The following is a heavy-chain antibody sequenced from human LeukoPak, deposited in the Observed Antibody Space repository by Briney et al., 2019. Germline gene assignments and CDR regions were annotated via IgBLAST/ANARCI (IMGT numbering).Heavy chain of an antibody. V-gene: IGHV3-23*01. D-gene: IGHD3-10*01. CDR1: GFTFHSYG. CDR2: ISGSGGST. CDR3: AKSSEYYYGSGSYYAFFDY. J-gene: IGHJ4*02. Sequence: GGSLRLSCAASGFTFHSYGMSWVRQAPGKGLEWVSAISGSGGSTYYAGSVKGRCTISRDNSKNTLYLQMNSLRAEDTAVYYCAKSSEYYYGSGSYYAFFDYWGQGTLVTVSS.